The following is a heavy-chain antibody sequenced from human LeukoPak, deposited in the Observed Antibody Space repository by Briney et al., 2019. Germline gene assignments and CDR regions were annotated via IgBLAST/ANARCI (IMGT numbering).Heavy chain of an antibody. V-gene: IGHV3-30*02. J-gene: IGHJ4*02. D-gene: IGHD3-10*01. Sequence: QAGGSLRLSCAASGFTFSNYGMHWVRQAPGKGLEWVAFIRYDGSENYYADSVKGRFTISRDNSKNTLYMEMNSLRADDTALYYCASMVRGSIDCWGQGTLVTVSS. CDR2: IRYDGSEN. CDR1: GFTFSNYG. CDR3: ASMVRGSIDC.